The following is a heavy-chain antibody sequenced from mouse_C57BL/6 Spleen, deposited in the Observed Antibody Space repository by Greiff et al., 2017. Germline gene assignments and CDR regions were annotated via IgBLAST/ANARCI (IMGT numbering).Heavy chain of an antibody. J-gene: IGHJ3*01. CDR2: INPYNGGT. D-gene: IGHD2-4*01. V-gene: IGHV1-19*01. CDR3: SRDGGYDYDAWFAY. Sequence: EVQVVESGPVLVKPGASVKMCCKASGYTFTDYYMNWVKQSHGKSLEWIGVINPYNGGTSYNQKFKGQATLTVDKSSSTAYMVLNSLTSEDSAVYYCSRDGGYDYDAWFAYWGQGTLVTVSA. CDR1: GYTFTDYY.